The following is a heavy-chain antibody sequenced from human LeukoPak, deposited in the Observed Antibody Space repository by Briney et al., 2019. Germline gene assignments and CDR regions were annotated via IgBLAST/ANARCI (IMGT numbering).Heavy chain of an antibody. J-gene: IGHJ4*02. V-gene: IGHV1-2*06. Sequence: ASVKVSCKASGYTFTGYYMHWVRQAPGQGLEWMGRINPNSGGTNYAQKFQGRVTITRDTSISTAYMELSRLRSDDTAVYYCAYSSYSSSSYFDYWGQGTLVTVSS. CDR3: AYSSYSSSSYFDY. D-gene: IGHD6-6*01. CDR2: INPNSGGT. CDR1: GYTFTGYY.